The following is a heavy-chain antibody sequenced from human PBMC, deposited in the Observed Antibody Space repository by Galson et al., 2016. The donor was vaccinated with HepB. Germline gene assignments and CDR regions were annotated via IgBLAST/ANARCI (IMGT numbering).Heavy chain of an antibody. V-gene: IGHV4-59*01. Sequence: SETLSLTCTVSGASINSCYWNWIRQSPGKGLEWIGYIYYSGSTNYNPSLKSRVTISVDRSKNQFSLKLSFVPAADTAGYYCGRPLSDSSGYPSDYWGQGTLVTVSS. CDR1: GASINSCY. CDR3: GRPLSDSSGYPSDY. D-gene: IGHD3-22*01. CDR2: IYYSGST. J-gene: IGHJ4*02.